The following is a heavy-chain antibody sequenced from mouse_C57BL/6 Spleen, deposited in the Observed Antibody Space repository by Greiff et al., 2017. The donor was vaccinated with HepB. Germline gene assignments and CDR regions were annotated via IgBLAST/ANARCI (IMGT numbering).Heavy chain of an antibody. CDR1: GYTFTSYW. CDR3: ARGTVPLHY. D-gene: IGHD1-1*01. J-gene: IGHJ2*01. V-gene: IGHV1-50*01. Sequence: VQLQQPGAELVKPGASVKLSCKASGYTFTSYWMQWVKQRPGQGLEWIGGIDPSDSYTNYNQKFKGKATLTVDTSSSTAYMQLSSLTSEDSAVYYCARGTVPLHYWGQGTTLTVSS. CDR2: IDPSDSYT.